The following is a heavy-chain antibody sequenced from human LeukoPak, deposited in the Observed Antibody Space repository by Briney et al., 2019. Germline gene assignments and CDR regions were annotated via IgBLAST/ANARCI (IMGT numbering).Heavy chain of an antibody. V-gene: IGHV3-21*01. CDR3: AREATVLTDY. Sequence: GGSLRLSCAASGFTFSSDSMSWVRQAPGEGLEWVSSISSSSSYIYYADSVKGRFTISRDNAKNSLYLQMNSLRVEETAVYYCAREATVLTDYWGQGTLVTVSS. CDR1: GFTFSSDS. J-gene: IGHJ4*02. CDR2: ISSSSSYI. D-gene: IGHD1-14*01.